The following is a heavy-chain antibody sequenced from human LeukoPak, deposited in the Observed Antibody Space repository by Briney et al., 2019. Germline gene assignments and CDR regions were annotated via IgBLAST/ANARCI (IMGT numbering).Heavy chain of an antibody. J-gene: IGHJ6*03. D-gene: IGHD4-17*01. V-gene: IGHV3-7*01. CDR2: IKQDGSEK. CDR3: ARDGVDYGDYVDYYYYMDV. Sequence: GGSLRLSCAASGFTLSSYWMSWVRQARGKGLEWVANIKQDGSEKYYVDSVKGRFTISRDNAKNSLYLQMNSLRAEDTAVYYCARDGVDYGDYVDYYYYMDVWGKGTTVTVSS. CDR1: GFTLSSYW.